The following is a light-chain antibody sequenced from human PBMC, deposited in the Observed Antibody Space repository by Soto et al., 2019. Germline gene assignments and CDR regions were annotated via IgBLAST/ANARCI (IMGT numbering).Light chain of an antibody. CDR1: QSVSSSY. CDR2: GAS. V-gene: IGKV3-20*01. J-gene: IGKJ4*01. CDR3: QQYDSSPLT. Sequence: EIVLTQSPGTLSLSPGERATLSCRASQSVSSSYFAWYQQKPGQAPRLLIYGASSTAAGIPDRCSGSGAGTDFTLTISRLDPEVFVVYYWQQYDSSPLTFGGGTKVEIK.